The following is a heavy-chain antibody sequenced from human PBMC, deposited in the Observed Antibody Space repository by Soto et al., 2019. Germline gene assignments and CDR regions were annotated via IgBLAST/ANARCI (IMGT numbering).Heavy chain of an antibody. CDR2: ISYDGSNK. CDR1: GFTFSSYG. D-gene: IGHD3-10*01. V-gene: IGHV3-30*18. J-gene: IGHJ6*02. Sequence: PGGSLRLSCAASGFTFSSYGMHWVRQAPGKGLEWVAVISYDGSNKYYADSVKGRFTISRDNSKNTLYLQMNSLRAEDTAVYYCAKGDMVRGVPSYYYYGMDVWGQGTTVTVSS. CDR3: AKGDMVRGVPSYYYYGMDV.